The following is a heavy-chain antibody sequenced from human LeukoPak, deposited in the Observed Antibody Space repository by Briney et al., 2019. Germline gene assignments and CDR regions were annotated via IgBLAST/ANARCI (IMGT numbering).Heavy chain of an antibody. CDR2: ISAYNCNK. CDR3: ASTFLGYCSGGSCYGGVNWFDP. Sequence: ASVKVSCKASGYTFTSYGIIWLRQAPGQGLEWMGWISAYNCNKNYPQKLQGRGTITTDTSTRTVYMELRSLRSDDTAVYYCASTFLGYCSGGSCYGGVNWFDPWGQGTLVTVSS. D-gene: IGHD2-15*01. CDR1: GYTFTSYG. V-gene: IGHV1-18*01. J-gene: IGHJ5*02.